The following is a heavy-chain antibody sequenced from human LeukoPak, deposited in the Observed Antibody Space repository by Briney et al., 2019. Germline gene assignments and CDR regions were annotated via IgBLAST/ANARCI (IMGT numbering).Heavy chain of an antibody. Sequence: GGSLRLSCAASGFTFSNYEMNWVRQALGKGLEWVSHITSSARSISYADSVMGRFTISRDNVKNSLYLQMNSLRAEDTALYYCARVRGTWGDFDWWGQGTLVTVSS. V-gene: IGHV3-48*03. CDR3: ARVRGTWGDFDW. CDR2: ITSSARSI. CDR1: GFTFSNYE. D-gene: IGHD7-27*01. J-gene: IGHJ4*02.